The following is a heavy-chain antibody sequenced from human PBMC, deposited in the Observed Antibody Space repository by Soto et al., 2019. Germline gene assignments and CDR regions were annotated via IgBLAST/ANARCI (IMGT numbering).Heavy chain of an antibody. D-gene: IGHD6-13*01. CDR3: ARVVAAAGLLDY. CDR1: GGSISSGGYY. V-gene: IGHV4-31*03. J-gene: IGHJ4*02. Sequence: SETLSLTCTVSGGSISSGGYYWSWIRQHPGKGLEWIGYIYYSGSTYYNPSLKSRVTISVDTSKNQFSLKLSSVTAADTAVYYCARVVAAAGLLDYWGQGTLVTVSS. CDR2: IYYSGST.